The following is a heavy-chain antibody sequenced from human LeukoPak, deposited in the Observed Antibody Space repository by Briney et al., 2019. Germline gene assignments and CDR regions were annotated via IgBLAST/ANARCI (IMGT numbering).Heavy chain of an antibody. CDR3: TRDYGGNSGGLAFHI. Sequence: ASVKVSCKASGYTFTGYYIHWVRQAPGQGLEWRGWINPNSGGTKYAQRFQGRVTMTRDTSISTAYMELSRLTSDDTAVYYCTRDYGGNSGGLAFHIWGQGTMVTVSS. CDR2: INPNSGGT. V-gene: IGHV1-2*02. D-gene: IGHD4-23*01. CDR1: GYTFTGYY. J-gene: IGHJ3*02.